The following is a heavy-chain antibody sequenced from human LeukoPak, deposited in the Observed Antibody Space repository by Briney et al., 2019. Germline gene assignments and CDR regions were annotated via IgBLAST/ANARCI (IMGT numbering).Heavy chain of an antibody. CDR1: GFTFSSYG. J-gene: IGHJ3*02. CDR3: ARDRAIVVVPAARGAFDI. D-gene: IGHD2-2*01. CDR2: IHYDGSHK. V-gene: IGHV3-33*08. Sequence: GRSLRLSCAASGFTFSSYGMHWVRQAPGKGLEWVTFIHYDGSHKFYADSVKGRFTISRDNAKNSLYLQMNSLRAEDTAVYYCARDRAIVVVPAARGAFDIWGQGTMVTVSS.